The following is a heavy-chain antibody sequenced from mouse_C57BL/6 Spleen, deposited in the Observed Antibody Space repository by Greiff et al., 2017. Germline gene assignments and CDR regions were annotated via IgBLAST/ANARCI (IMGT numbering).Heavy chain of an antibody. V-gene: IGHV2-9-1*01. CDR1: GFSLTSYA. Sequence: VKPVESGPGLVPPSQSLSITCTVSGFSLTSYAISWVRQPPGKGLEWLGVIWTGGGTNYNSTLKSRLSLSKDNSKSQVFLKMNILQTDDTARYYCARSPLYGKGAMDYWGQGTSVTVSS. D-gene: IGHD2-1*01. CDR2: IWTGGGT. CDR3: ARSPLYGKGAMDY. J-gene: IGHJ4*01.